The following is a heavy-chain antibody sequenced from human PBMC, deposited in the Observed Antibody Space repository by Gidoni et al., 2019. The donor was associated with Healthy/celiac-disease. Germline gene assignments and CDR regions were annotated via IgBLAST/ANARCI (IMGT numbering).Heavy chain of an antibody. Sequence: EVQLVQSGAAVKKPGESLRISCKGSGYSFTSYWISWVRQMPGKGLEWMGRIDPSDSYTNYSPSFQGHVTISADKSISTAYLQWSSLKASDTAMYYCATLNMIVATITGSVDYWGQGTLVTVSS. CDR3: ATLNMIVATITGSVDY. V-gene: IGHV5-10-1*01. J-gene: IGHJ4*02. D-gene: IGHD5-12*01. CDR2: IDPSDSYT. CDR1: GYSFTSYW.